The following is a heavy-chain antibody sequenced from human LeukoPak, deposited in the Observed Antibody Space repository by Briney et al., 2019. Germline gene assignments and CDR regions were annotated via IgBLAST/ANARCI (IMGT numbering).Heavy chain of an antibody. D-gene: IGHD2-15*01. V-gene: IGHV4-59*08. CDR1: GGSISSYY. J-gene: IGHJ2*01. CDR2: IYYSGST. CDR3: ARTYSKYFDL. Sequence: PSETLSLTCTVSGGSISSYYWSWIRQPPGKGLEWIGYIYYSGSTNYNPSLKSRVTISVDTSKNQFSLKLSSVTAADTAVYYSARTYSKYFDLWGRGTLVTVSS.